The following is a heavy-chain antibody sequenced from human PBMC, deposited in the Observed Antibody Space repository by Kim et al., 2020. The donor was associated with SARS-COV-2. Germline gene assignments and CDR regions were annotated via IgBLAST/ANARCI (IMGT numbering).Heavy chain of an antibody. CDR1: GFTFSSYG. J-gene: IGHJ3*02. Sequence: GGSLRLSCSASGFTFSSYGMHWVRQAPGQGLEWVAVIWYDGSNKYYADSVKGRFTISRDNSKNTLYLQMNSLRAEDTAVYYCARDGSSSWYWNAFDIWGQGTMVTVSS. CDR2: IWYDGSNK. CDR3: ARDGSSSWYWNAFDI. V-gene: IGHV3-33*01. D-gene: IGHD6-13*01.